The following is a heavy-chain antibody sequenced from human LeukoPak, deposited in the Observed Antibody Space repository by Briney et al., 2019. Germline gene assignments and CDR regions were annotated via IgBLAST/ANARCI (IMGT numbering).Heavy chain of an antibody. J-gene: IGHJ4*02. CDR3: AKAPVTSCRGAFCYPFDS. V-gene: IGHV3-23*01. CDR1: GFKXXRYW. D-gene: IGHD2-15*01. CDR2: TSSSDDGK. Sequence: SGFKXXRYWMSWVRRAPGKGVEWVSGTSSSDDGKYYAGSLRGRFTISRDNSRNTMYLQMYSLRAEDAAVYYCAKAPVTSCRGAFCYPFDSWGQGTLVTVSS.